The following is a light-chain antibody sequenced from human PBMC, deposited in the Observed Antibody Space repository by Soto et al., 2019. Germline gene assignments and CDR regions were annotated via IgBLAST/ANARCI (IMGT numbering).Light chain of an antibody. Sequence: IVLTQSPGTLSLSPGERAALSCRASQSINRSYLAWYRHKPGQPPRLLIYGASTRATGIPDRFSGSGSGTDFTLTISRLGPEDFAVYYCQQYGNVPRTFGQGTKV. CDR2: GAS. J-gene: IGKJ1*01. CDR3: QQYGNVPRT. CDR1: QSINRSY. V-gene: IGKV3-20*01.